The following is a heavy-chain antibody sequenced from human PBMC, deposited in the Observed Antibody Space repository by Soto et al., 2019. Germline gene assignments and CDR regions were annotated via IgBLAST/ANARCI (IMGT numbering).Heavy chain of an antibody. CDR1: GGTISRDT. D-gene: IGHD2-15*01. Sequence: SVTVSCQTSGGTISRDTISWVRQAPGQGLEWMGRIIPILGIANYAQKFQGRVTITADKSTSTAYMELSSLRSEDTAVYYCARDGGGYCSGGSCYEGVYFDYWGQGTLVTVSS. J-gene: IGHJ4*02. CDR2: IIPILGIA. CDR3: ARDGGGYCSGGSCYEGVYFDY. V-gene: IGHV1-69*04.